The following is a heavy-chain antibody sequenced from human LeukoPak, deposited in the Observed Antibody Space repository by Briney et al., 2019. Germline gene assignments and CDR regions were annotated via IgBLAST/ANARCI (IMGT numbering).Heavy chain of an antibody. CDR3: ARMGKHIVVVFRDYGMDV. D-gene: IGHD2-21*01. CDR1: GYIFTRYA. Sequence: VSVKVSCKASGYIFTRYAMHWVRQAPGQRLEWMGWIDAGNGNTKYSQKFKDRVIITRDTSASTVYMELSSLRSEDTAVYFCARMGKHIVVVFRDYGMDVWGNGTTVTVSS. V-gene: IGHV1-3*01. CDR2: IDAGNGNT. J-gene: IGHJ6*04.